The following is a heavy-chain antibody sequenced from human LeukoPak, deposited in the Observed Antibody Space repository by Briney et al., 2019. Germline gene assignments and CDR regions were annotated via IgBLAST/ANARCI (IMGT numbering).Heavy chain of an antibody. CDR1: GFTFSSYA. J-gene: IGHJ4*02. Sequence: GGSLRLSCAASGFTFSSYAMTWVRQAPGKGLEWVSVISGSGGTTYYADSVKGRFTISRDNSKNTLYLQMNSLRAEDTAVYYCAKAPLVVVSAKNYYFDYWGPGTLVTVSS. CDR2: ISGSGGTT. V-gene: IGHV3-23*01. CDR3: AKAPLVVVSAKNYYFDY. D-gene: IGHD2-21*01.